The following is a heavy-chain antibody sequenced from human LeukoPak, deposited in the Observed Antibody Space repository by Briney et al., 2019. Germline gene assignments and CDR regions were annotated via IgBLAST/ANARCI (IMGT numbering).Heavy chain of an antibody. CDR2: INPNSGGT. Sequence: ASVKVSCKASGYTFTGYYMHWVRQAPGQGLEWMGWINPNSGGTNYAPKFQGRVTMTRDTSISTAYMELSRLRSDDTAVYYCARGGMGDAFDIWGQGTMVTVSS. V-gene: IGHV1-2*02. CDR1: GYTFTGYY. D-gene: IGHD3-16*01. J-gene: IGHJ3*02. CDR3: ARGGMGDAFDI.